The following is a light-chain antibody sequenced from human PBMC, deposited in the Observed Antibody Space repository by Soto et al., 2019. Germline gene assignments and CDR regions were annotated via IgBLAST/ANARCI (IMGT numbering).Light chain of an antibody. CDR1: QSVSSN. CDR2: GAS. J-gene: IGKJ1*01. CDR3: QQYNNWPGT. V-gene: IGKV3-15*01. Sequence: EIVMTQSPATLSVSQGGRATLSCRASQSVSSNLAWYQQKPGKAPRLLIYGASTRATGIPARFSGSGSGTEFTLTISSLQSEDFAVYYCQQYNNWPGTFGQGTKVDTK.